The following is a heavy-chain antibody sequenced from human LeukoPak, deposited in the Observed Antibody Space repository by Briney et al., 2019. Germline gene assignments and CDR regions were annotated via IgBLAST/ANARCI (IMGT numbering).Heavy chain of an antibody. J-gene: IGHJ4*02. V-gene: IGHV4-59*12. CDR1: GGSISRYY. Sequence: SETLSLTCTVSGGSISRYYWSWIRQPPGKGLEWIGEIYHSGSTNYNPSLKSRVTISVDKSKNQFSLKLSSVTAADTAVYYCARGSLNYDILTGYYKVGYFDYWGQGTLVTVSS. CDR2: IYHSGST. D-gene: IGHD3-9*01. CDR3: ARGSLNYDILTGYYKVGYFDY.